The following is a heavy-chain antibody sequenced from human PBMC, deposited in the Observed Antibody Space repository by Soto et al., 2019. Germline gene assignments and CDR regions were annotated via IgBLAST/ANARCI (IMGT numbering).Heavy chain of an antibody. J-gene: IGHJ6*02. V-gene: IGHV3-23*01. Sequence: GGSLRLSCAASGFTFSSYAMSWVRQAPGKGLEWVSAISGSGGSTYYADSVKGRFTISRDNSKNTPYLQMNSLRAEDTAVYYCAKALRIAAAGTYYYYGMDVWGQGTTVTVSS. CDR1: GFTFSSYA. CDR2: ISGSGGST. D-gene: IGHD6-13*01. CDR3: AKALRIAAAGTYYYYGMDV.